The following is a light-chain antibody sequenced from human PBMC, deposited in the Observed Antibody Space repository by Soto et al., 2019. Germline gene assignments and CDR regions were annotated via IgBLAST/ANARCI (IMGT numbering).Light chain of an antibody. J-gene: IGKJ3*01. CDR2: AAS. CDR3: QQYYSYPLT. Sequence: AIRMTQSPSSLSASTGDRVTITCRARQGISSYLAWYQQKPGKAPKLLIYAASTLQRGVPSRFSGSGSGTDFTLTISCLQSEDFATYYCQQYYSYPLTFGPGTKVDIK. CDR1: QGISSY. V-gene: IGKV1-8*01.